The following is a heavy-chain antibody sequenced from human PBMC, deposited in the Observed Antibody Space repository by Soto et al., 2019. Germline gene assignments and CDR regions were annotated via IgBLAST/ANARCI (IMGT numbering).Heavy chain of an antibody. CDR3: ARSDEARRIMITFGGPSSPYFDY. D-gene: IGHD3-16*01. Sequence: PSQTLSLTCAISGDSVSSNSAAWNWIRQSPSRGLEWLGRTYYRSKWYNDYAVSVKSRITINPDTSKNQFSLQLNSVTPEDTAVYYCARSDEARRIMITFGGPSSPYFDYWGQGTLVTVSS. CDR1: GDSVSSNSAA. J-gene: IGHJ4*02. CDR2: TYYRSKWYN. V-gene: IGHV6-1*01.